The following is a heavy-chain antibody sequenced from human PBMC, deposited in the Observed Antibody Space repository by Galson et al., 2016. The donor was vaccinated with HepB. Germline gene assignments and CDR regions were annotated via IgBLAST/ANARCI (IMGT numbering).Heavy chain of an antibody. J-gene: IGHJ5*02. V-gene: IGHV3-23*01. CDR1: GFTFGAFA. D-gene: IGHD2-21*02. CDR3: AKVDCGDCLTGFGP. Sequence: SLRLSCAASGFTFGAFALTWVRQAPGKGLEWVSGISGSHNAYYADSVKGRFTVSRDNLRNKLYPQMNTLTVEDTAVYYCAKVDCGDCLTGFGPWGQGTLVSVSS. CDR2: ISGSHNA.